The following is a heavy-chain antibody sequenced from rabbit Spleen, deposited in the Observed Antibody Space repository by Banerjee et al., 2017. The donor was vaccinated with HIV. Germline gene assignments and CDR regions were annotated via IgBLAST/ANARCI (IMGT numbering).Heavy chain of an antibody. CDR1: VGSFSGSSY. J-gene: IGHJ6*01. Sequence: QEQLVESGGGLVKPGASLTLTCIASVGSFSGSSYMCWVLQAPGKGLEWFACIELGSSGFTYFASWAKGRFTISKTSSTTVTLHMTSLTAADTATYFCARDTSSSFSSYGMDLWGPGTLVTVS. D-gene: IGHD1-1*01. CDR3: ARDTSSSFSSYGMDL. V-gene: IGHV1S45*01. CDR2: IELGSSGFT.